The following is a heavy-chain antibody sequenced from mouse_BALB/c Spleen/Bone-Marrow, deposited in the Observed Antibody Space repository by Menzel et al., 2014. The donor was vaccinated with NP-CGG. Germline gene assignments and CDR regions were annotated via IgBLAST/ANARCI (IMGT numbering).Heavy chain of an antibody. V-gene: IGHV5-6*01. Sequence: EVQRVESGGDLVKPGGSLKLSCAASGFTFTSYGMSWVRQTPDKRLEWVATISSGGSYTYYQDSVKGRFTISRDNAKNTLYLQMSSLKSEDTAMYYCARLGRDYFDYWGQGTTLTVSS. D-gene: IGHD4-1*01. CDR1: GFTFTSYG. J-gene: IGHJ2*01. CDR2: ISSGGSYT. CDR3: ARLGRDYFDY.